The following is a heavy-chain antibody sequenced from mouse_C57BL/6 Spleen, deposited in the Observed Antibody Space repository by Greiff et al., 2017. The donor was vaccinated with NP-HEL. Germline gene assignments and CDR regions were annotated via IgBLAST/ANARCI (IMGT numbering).Heavy chain of an antibody. Sequence: VQLQQSGAELVMPGASVKLSCKASGYTFTSYWMHWVKQRPGQGLEWIGEIDPSDSYTNYNQKFKGKSTLTVDKSSSTAYMQLSSLTSEDSAVYYCACYYYGSSPWCAYWGPGTLVTVSA. CDR2: IDPSDSYT. J-gene: IGHJ3*01. CDR1: GYTFTSYW. V-gene: IGHV1-69*01. D-gene: IGHD1-1*01. CDR3: ACYYYGSSPWCAY.